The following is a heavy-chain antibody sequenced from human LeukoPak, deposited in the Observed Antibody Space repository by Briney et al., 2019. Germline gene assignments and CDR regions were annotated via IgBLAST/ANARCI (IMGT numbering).Heavy chain of an antibody. CDR3: AKARGDYGDYVGYFQH. CDR2: ISGSGGST. V-gene: IGHV3-23*01. CDR1: GFTFSSYA. Sequence: PGGSLRLSCAASGFTFSSYAMSWVRQAPGKGLEWVSAISGSGGSTYYADSVKGRFTIFRDNSKNTLYLQMNSLRAEDTAVYYCAKARGDYGDYVGYFQHWGQGTLVTVSS. J-gene: IGHJ1*01. D-gene: IGHD4-17*01.